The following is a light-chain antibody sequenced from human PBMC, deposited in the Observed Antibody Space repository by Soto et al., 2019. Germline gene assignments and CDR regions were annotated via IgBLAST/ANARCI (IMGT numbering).Light chain of an antibody. Sequence: EIVFTQAPATLSLSPGAIATLSCRASQSVSSYLAWYQQKPGQAPSLLIYDASNRATGIPARLNVIGSGTDFTLPVGSLEPEDFAVDDCQQRSNWITFCQGTRLEIK. CDR3: QQRSNWIT. CDR1: QSVSSY. V-gene: IGKV3-11*01. J-gene: IGKJ5*01. CDR2: DAS.